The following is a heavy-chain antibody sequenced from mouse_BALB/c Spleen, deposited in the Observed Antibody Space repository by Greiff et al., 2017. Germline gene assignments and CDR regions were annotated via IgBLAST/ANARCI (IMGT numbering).Heavy chain of an antibody. V-gene: IGHV2-6-7*01. Sequence: QVQLKQSGPGLVAPSQSLSITCTVSGFSLTGYGVNWVRQPPGKGLEWLGMIWGDGSTDYNSALKSRLSISKDNSKSQVFLKMNSLQTDDTARYYCARDGRNARGAMDYWGQGTSVTVSS. J-gene: IGHJ4*01. CDR2: IWGDGST. D-gene: IGHD4-1*01. CDR3: ARDGRNARGAMDY. CDR1: GFSLTGYG.